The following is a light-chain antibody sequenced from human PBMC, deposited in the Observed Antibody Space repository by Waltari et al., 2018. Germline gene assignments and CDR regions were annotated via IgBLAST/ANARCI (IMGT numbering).Light chain of an antibody. CDR1: SSNIGVNV. V-gene: IGLV1-44*01. CDR2: TND. Sequence: QSVLTQPPSASGTPGQRVTISCSGSSSNIGVNVVNWYQHFPGTAPRLLIFTNDQRPSGVPDRFSGSKSDTSASLAISGLQSEDEADYYCAVWDDNLSGVVFGAGTKVAVL. CDR3: AVWDDNLSGVV. J-gene: IGLJ1*01.